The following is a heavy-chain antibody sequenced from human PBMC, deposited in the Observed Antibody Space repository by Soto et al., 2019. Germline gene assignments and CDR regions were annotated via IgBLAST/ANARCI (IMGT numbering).Heavy chain of an antibody. J-gene: IGHJ3*02. CDR1: GFTFSSYT. CDR2: ISSSSSYI. CDR3: ARVLKSSGWDNDVFDI. Sequence: PGGSLRLSCAASGFTFSSYTMNWVRQAPGKGLEWVSSISSSSSYIYYADSVKGRFTISRDNAKNTMFLHMDSLRAEDTAVYYCARVLKSSGWDNDVFDIWGQGTMVTVSS. D-gene: IGHD6-19*01. V-gene: IGHV3-21*01.